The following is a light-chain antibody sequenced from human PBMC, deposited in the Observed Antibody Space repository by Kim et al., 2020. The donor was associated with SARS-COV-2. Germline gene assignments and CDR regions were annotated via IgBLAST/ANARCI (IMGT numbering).Light chain of an antibody. J-gene: IGLJ1*01. CDR1: SLRRYY. V-gene: IGLV3-19*01. CDR2: AKN. Sequence: ALGQTVRITCQGDSLRRYYASWYQQRPGQAPVVVIYAKNHRPSGIPDRFSGSSAGNTGSLTITGAQAEDEADYYCSSRDSSGASYVFGSGTKVTVL. CDR3: SSRDSSGASYV.